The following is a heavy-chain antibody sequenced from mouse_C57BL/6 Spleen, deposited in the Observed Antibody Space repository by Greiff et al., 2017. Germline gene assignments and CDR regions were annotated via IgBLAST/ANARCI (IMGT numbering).Heavy chain of an antibody. V-gene: IGHV5-17*01. CDR2: ISSGSSTI. J-gene: IGHJ4*01. Sequence: EVMLVESGGGLVKPGGSLKLSCAASGFTFRDYGMHWVRQAPEKGLEWVAYISSGSSTIYYADTVKGRFTISRDNAKNTLFLQMTSLRSEDTAMYYCARGYYGSSYYAMDYWGQGTSVTVSS. D-gene: IGHD1-1*01. CDR3: ARGYYGSSYYAMDY. CDR1: GFTFRDYG.